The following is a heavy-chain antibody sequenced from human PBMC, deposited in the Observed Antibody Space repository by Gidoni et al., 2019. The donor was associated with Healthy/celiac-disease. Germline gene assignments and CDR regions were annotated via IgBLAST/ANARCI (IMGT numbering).Heavy chain of an antibody. CDR2: ISAYNGNT. Sequence: QVQLVQSGAEVKNPGASVKVSCKASVYTFTSYCISWVRQAPGQGLEWIGWISAYNGNTNYAQKHQGRVTMTTDTSTSTAYMELRSLRSDDTAVYYCARGVPRYYYDSSGYYYFDYWGQGTLVTVSS. D-gene: IGHD3-22*01. J-gene: IGHJ4*02. CDR1: VYTFTSYC. V-gene: IGHV1-18*01. CDR3: ARGVPRYYYDSSGYYYFDY.